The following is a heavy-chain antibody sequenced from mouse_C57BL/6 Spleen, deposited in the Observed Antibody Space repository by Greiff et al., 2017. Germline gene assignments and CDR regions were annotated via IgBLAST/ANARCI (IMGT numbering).Heavy chain of an antibody. CDR3: ARYCYGVSYYAMDY. Sequence: QVQLQQSGAELARPGASVKLSCKASGYTFTSYGISWVKQRTGQGLEWIGEIYPRSGNTYYNEKFKGKATLTADKSSSTAYMELRSLTSEDSAVYFCARYCYGVSYYAMDYWGQGASVTVST. D-gene: IGHD1-2*01. CDR1: GYTFTSYG. CDR2: IYPRSGNT. J-gene: IGHJ4*01. V-gene: IGHV1-81*01.